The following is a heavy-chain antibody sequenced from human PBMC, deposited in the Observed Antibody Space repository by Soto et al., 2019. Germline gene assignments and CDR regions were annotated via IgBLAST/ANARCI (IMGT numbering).Heavy chain of an antibody. D-gene: IGHD2-2*01. CDR3: ARVSCGLQKSRSTSCYGLRFDP. CDR2: ISSSSSYI. Sequence: GGSLRLSCAASGFTFSSYSMNWVRQAPGKGLEWVSSISSSSSYIYYADSVKGRFTISRDNAKNSLYLQMNSLRAEDTAVYYCARVSCGLQKSRSTSCYGLRFDPWGQGTLVTVSS. V-gene: IGHV3-21*01. J-gene: IGHJ5*02. CDR1: GFTFSSYS.